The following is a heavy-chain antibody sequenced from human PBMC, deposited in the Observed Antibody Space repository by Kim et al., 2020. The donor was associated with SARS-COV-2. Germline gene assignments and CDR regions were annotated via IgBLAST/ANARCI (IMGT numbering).Heavy chain of an antibody. CDR3: ARGFIDYYDSSGLDY. CDR2: ISSSSSYI. J-gene: IGHJ4*02. CDR1: GFTFSSYS. D-gene: IGHD3-22*01. Sequence: GGSLRLSCAASGFTFSSYSMNWVRQAPGKGLEWVSSISSSSSYIYYADSVKGRFTISRDNAKNSLYLQMNSLRAEDTAVYYCARGFIDYYDSSGLDYWGQGTLVTVSS. V-gene: IGHV3-21*01.